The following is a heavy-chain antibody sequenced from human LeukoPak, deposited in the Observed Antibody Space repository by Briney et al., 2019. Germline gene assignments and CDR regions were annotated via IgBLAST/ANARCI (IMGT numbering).Heavy chain of an antibody. CDR3: AKDQATVTTGYFDY. CDR1: GFTFSSYG. CDR2: ISYDGSNI. D-gene: IGHD4-17*01. J-gene: IGHJ4*02. Sequence: PGGSLRLSCAASGFTFSSYGMHWVRQAPGKGLEWVAVISYDGSNIYYADSVKGRFTISRDNSKNTLYLQMNSLRAEDTAVYYCAKDQATVTTGYFDYWGQGTLVTVSS. V-gene: IGHV3-30*18.